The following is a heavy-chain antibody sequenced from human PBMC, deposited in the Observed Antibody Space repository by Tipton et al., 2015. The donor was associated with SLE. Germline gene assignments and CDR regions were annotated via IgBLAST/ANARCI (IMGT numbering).Heavy chain of an antibody. CDR1: GGSISSGSYY. CDR3: ARDGSGYFHFDY. J-gene: IGHJ4*02. D-gene: IGHD3-22*01. V-gene: IGHV4-61*02. Sequence: TLSLTCTVSGGSISSGSYYWSWIRQPAGKGLEWIGRIYTSGTSNYNPSFKSRVTMSVDASKNQISLNLGSVTAADTAVYYCARDGSGYFHFDYWGRGAQVTVSS. CDR2: IYTSGTS.